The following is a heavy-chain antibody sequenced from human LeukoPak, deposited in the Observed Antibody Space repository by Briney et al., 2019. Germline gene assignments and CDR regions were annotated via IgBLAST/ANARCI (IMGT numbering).Heavy chain of an antibody. CDR1: GGSFSGYY. CDR3: APQKRRTETSNYYYYGMDV. CDR2: INHSGST. V-gene: IGHV4-34*01. J-gene: IGHJ6*02. Sequence: SETLSLTCAVFGGSFSGYYWSWIRQPPGKGLEWIGEINHSGSTNYNPSLNSRVTISVDTSKNQFSLKLNSVTAADTAVYYCAPQKRRTETSNYYYYGMDVWGQGTTVIVSS. D-gene: IGHD4-17*01.